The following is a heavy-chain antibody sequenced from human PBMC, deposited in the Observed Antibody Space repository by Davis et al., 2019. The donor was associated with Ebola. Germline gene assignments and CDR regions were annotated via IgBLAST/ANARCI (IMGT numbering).Heavy chain of an antibody. D-gene: IGHD3-22*01. Sequence: PGGSLRLSCAASGFTFSSYAMSWVRQAPGKGLEWVSAISGRGGSTYYADSVKGRFTISRDNSKNTLYLQMNSLRAEDTAVYYCAKDPTMIVVVIRGAFDIWGQGTMVTVSS. CDR2: ISGRGGST. CDR1: GFTFSSYA. CDR3: AKDPTMIVVVIRGAFDI. V-gene: IGHV3-23*01. J-gene: IGHJ3*02.